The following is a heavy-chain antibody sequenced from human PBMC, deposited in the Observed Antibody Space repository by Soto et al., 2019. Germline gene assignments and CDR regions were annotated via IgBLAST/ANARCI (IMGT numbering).Heavy chain of an antibody. J-gene: IGHJ3*02. Sequence: GGSLRLSCAASGFTFSSYAMTWVRQGRGKGLEWVSGISGSGGATYYADSVKGRFTISRDNSKNTLYLQMSSLRVEDTAVYYCAKDMKSVVRYAIDIRGQGTMVTVSS. V-gene: IGHV3-23*01. CDR2: ISGSGGAT. CDR1: GFTFSSYA. D-gene: IGHD2-15*01. CDR3: AKDMKSVVRYAIDI.